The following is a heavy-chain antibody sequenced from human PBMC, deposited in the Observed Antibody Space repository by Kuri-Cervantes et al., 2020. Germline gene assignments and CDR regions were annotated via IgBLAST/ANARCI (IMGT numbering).Heavy chain of an antibody. CDR1: GGSISSSNW. CDR2: IYHSGST. Sequence: GSLRLSCAVSGGSISSSNWWSWVRQPPGKGLEWIGEIYHSGSTNYNPSLEGRVTISVDTSKNQFSLKLNSVTAADTAVYYCARHGGESTLNHFDYWGQGTLVTVSS. V-gene: IGHV4-4*02. J-gene: IGHJ4*02. CDR3: ARHGGESTLNHFDY. D-gene: IGHD3-16*01.